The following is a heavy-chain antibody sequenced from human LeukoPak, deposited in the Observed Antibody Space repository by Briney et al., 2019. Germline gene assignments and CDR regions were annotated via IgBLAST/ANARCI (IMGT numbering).Heavy chain of an antibody. V-gene: IGHV4-4*07. CDR3: ARENSGSYREFDY. CDR2: IYTSGST. J-gene: IGHJ4*02. Sequence: SETLSLTCTVSGGSISSYYWSWIRQPAGKGLEWIGRIYTSGSTNYNASLKSRVSMSVDTSKNQFSLKLSSVTDADTAVFYCARENSGSYREFDYWGQGTLVTVSS. CDR1: GGSISSYY. D-gene: IGHD1-26*01.